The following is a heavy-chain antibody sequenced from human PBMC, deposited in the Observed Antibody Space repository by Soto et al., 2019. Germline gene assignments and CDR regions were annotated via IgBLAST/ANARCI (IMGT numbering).Heavy chain of an antibody. D-gene: IGHD6-19*01. Sequence: PSETLSLTCAVYGGSFSGYYWSWIRQPPGMGLEWIGEINHSGSTNYNPSLKSRVTISVDTSKNQFSLKLSSVTAADTAVYYCASGGSGWQDWGQGTLVIVSS. CDR2: INHSGST. CDR3: ASGGSGWQD. V-gene: IGHV4-34*01. CDR1: GGSFSGYY. J-gene: IGHJ4*02.